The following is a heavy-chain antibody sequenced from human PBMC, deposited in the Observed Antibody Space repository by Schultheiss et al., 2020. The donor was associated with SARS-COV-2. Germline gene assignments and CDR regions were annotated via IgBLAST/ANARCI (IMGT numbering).Heavy chain of an antibody. J-gene: IGHJ6*02. V-gene: IGHV3-48*04. CDR3: AGLYSSGPYNYYYGMDV. CDR1: GFTFSSYS. CDR2: ISSSSSTI. Sequence: GGSLRLSCAASGFTFSSYSMNWVRQAPGKGLEWVSYISSSSSTIYYADSVKGRFTISRDNAKNSLYLQMNSLRAEDTAVYYCAGLYSSGPYNYYYGMDVWGQGTTVTVSS. D-gene: IGHD6-19*01.